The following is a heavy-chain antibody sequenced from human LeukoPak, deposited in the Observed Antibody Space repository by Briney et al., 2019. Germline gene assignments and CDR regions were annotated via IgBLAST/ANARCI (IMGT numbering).Heavy chain of an antibody. J-gene: IGHJ4*02. CDR1: GGSISSSSYY. CDR3: ARASGGTSFDY. Sequence: PSETLSLTCTVSGGSISSSSYYWGWIRQPPGKGPEWIGSIYYSGSTYYNPSLKSRVTISVDTSKNQFSLKLSSVTAADTAVYYCARASGGTSFDYWGQGTLVTVSS. D-gene: IGHD1/OR15-1a*01. V-gene: IGHV4-39*01. CDR2: IYYSGST.